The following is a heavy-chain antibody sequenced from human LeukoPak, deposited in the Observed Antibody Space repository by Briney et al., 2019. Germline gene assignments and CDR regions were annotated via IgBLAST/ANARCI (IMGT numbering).Heavy chain of an antibody. CDR1: GGSISSNNYY. J-gene: IGHJ4*02. V-gene: IGHV4-39*01. D-gene: IGHD6-19*01. Sequence: SETLSLTRTVSGGSISSNNYYWGWIRQPPGKGLEWIGSIYYSGNTFHNPSLKSRVIISIDTSKNQFSLELSSVTAADTAVYYCVGHPAGRAVAGSYWGQGTLVTVSS. CDR3: VGHPAGRAVAGSY. CDR2: IYYSGNT.